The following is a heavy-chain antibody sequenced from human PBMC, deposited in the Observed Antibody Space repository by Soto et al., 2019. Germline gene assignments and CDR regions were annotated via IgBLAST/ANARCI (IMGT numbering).Heavy chain of an antibody. J-gene: IGHJ5*02. V-gene: IGHV1-2*02. D-gene: IGHD6-25*01. Sequence: ASVKVSCKPSGYTFTDYHIHWVRQAPGQGLEFMGWINANNGGAGSAQQFQGRVTVTRDTSISTVYMELSNLRSDDTAVYYCAREAGSDYLAHKNNWFDTWGQGTRVTVSS. CDR1: GYTFTDYH. CDR3: AREAGSDYLAHKNNWFDT. CDR2: INANNGGA.